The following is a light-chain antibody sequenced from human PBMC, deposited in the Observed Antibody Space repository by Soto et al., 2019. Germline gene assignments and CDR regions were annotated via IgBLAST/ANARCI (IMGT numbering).Light chain of an antibody. CDR2: GAS. V-gene: IGKV3-20*01. Sequence: EIVMTQSPATLSVSPGERATLSFMASQSVSSSYLAWYQQKPGQAPRLLIYGASSRATGIPDRFSGSGSGTDFTLTISRLEPEDFAVYYCQQYGSSLFTFGPGTKVDIK. J-gene: IGKJ3*01. CDR1: QSVSSSY. CDR3: QQYGSSLFT.